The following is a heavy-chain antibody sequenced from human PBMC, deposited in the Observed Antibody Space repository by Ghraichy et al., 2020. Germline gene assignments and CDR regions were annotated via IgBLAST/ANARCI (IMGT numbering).Heavy chain of an antibody. D-gene: IGHD4-17*01. Sequence: GGSLRLSCAASGLTLSSYSMNWVRQAPGKRLEWVSYISSTSTIYYADSVKGRFTISRDNAKNSLYLQMNSLRAEDTAVYYLAKSDYGDRRGYYYGMDVWGQGTTVIVSS. CDR2: ISSTSTI. J-gene: IGHJ6*02. CDR1: GLTLSSYS. CDR3: AKSDYGDRRGYYYGMDV. V-gene: IGHV3-48*01.